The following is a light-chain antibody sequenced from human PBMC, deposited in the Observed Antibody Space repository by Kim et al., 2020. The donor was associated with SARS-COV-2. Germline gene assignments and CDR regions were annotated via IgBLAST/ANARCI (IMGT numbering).Light chain of an antibody. CDR3: LSFDNNVSGWV. V-gene: IGLV1-40*01. CDR1: SSNIGAGYK. Sequence: RVTSSCTGRSSNIGAGYKVHWCQQLPGPAPKYRIYGNTNRPSGVPDRFSGSQSGSSASLAITGLQPEDEADYYCLSFDNNVSGWVFGGGTQLTVL. CDR2: GNT. J-gene: IGLJ3*02.